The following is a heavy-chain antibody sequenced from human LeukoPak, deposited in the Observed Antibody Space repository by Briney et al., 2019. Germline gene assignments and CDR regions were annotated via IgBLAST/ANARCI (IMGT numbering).Heavy chain of an antibody. Sequence: ASVKVSCKASGYTFTSYDINWVRQATGQGLEWMGWMNPNSGNTGYAQKFQGRVTMTRNTSISTAYMELSSLRSEDTAVYYCARGIAARTGEVGYWGQRTLVTLSS. J-gene: IGHJ4*02. CDR2: MNPNSGNT. CDR3: ARGIAARTGEVGY. D-gene: IGHD6-6*01. V-gene: IGHV1-8*01. CDR1: GYTFTSYD.